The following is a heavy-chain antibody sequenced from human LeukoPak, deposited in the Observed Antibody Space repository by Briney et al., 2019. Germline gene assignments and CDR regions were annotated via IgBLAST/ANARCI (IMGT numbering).Heavy chain of an antibody. CDR1: GFTLGSSV. J-gene: IGHJ4*02. CDR3: AKGSIVSSYYFGY. Sequence: SVRLSCPACGFTLGSSVMSWLRQAAGKGPDWVSAFSCVGPDTYYADSLKGRFTMLRDNSKNKLSLKMSGLTAEDTAVYYCAKGSIVSSYYFGYWGQGTLVTVSS. D-gene: IGHD2-15*01. V-gene: IGHV3-23*01. CDR2: FSCVGPDT.